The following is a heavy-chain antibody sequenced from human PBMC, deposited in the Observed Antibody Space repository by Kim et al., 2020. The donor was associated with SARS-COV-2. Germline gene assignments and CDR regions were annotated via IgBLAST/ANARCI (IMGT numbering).Heavy chain of an antibody. CDR3: ARGPRHYYGSGCPFDY. J-gene: IGHJ4*02. CDR1: GGSFSGYY. D-gene: IGHD3-10*01. Sequence: SETLSLTCAVYGGSFSGYYWSWIRQPPGKGLEWIGEINHSGSTNYNPSLKSRVTISVDTSKNQFSLKLSSVTAADTAVYYCARGPRHYYGSGCPFDYWGQGTLVTVSS. CDR2: INHSGST. V-gene: IGHV4-34*01.